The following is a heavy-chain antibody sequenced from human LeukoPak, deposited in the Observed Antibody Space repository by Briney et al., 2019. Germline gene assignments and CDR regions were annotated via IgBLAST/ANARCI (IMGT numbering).Heavy chain of an antibody. J-gene: IGHJ4*02. CDR2: IIPILGIA. CDR3: ARSYYDSSGQYDY. Sequence: ASVKVSCKASGGTFSSYAISWVRQAPGQGLEWMGRIIPILGIANYAQKFQGRVTITADKSTSTAYMELSSLRSEDTAVYYCARSYYDSSGQYDYWGQGTLVTVSS. CDR1: GGTFSSYA. D-gene: IGHD3-22*01. V-gene: IGHV1-69*04.